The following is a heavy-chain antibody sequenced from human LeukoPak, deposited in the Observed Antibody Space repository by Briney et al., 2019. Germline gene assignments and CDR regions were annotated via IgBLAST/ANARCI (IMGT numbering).Heavy chain of an antibody. CDR2: IYTSWST. CDR1: GGYISSYY. V-gene: IGHV4-4*07. D-gene: IGHD3-10*01. Sequence: PSETLSLTCTVSGGYISSYYWSLIRQPAGKGLEWIGRIYTSWSTNYNPSLKSRVTISVDTSKNQFSLKLSSVTAADTAVYYCARDLTMVRGVSSYYYYYGMDVWGQGTTVTVSS. J-gene: IGHJ6*02. CDR3: ARDLTMVRGVSSYYYYYGMDV.